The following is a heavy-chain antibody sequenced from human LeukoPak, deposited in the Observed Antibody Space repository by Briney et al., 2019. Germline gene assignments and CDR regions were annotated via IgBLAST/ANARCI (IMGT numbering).Heavy chain of an antibody. CDR1: GFTFSSYW. CDR3: ARENWYLDS. Sequence: GGSLRLSCAASGFTFSSYWMSWVRQAPGKGLEWVANIKQDGSEKYYVDSVRGRFTFSRDNAKNSVYLQMNSLRPDDTAVYYCARENWYLDSWGQGTLVTVSS. V-gene: IGHV3-7*01. J-gene: IGHJ4*02. CDR2: IKQDGSEK.